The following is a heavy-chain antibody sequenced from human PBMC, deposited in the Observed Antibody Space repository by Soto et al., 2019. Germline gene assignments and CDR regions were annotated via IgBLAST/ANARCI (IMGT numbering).Heavy chain of an antibody. CDR2: ISYDGSRK. Sequence: ESGGGVVQPGTSLTLSRSASGLIFSNYGMHWVRQAPFKGLEWVSIISYDGSRKHYIDYVKGRFTISKDNSKNTLDLKMNSLRAEATAVDDCAKGIQPGRDTYHYGADYWGQGTLVAVYS. J-gene: IGHJ4*02. CDR3: AKGIQPGRDTYHYGADY. D-gene: IGHD5-12*01. CDR1: GLIFSNYG. V-gene: IGHV3-30*18.